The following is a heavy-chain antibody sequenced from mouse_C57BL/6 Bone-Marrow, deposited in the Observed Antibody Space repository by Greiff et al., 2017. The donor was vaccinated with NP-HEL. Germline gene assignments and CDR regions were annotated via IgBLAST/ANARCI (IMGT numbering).Heavy chain of an antibody. CDR2: IYPRSGNT. Sequence: VKLVESGAELARPGASVKLSCKASGYTFTSYGISWVKQRTGQGLEWIGEIYPRSGNTYYNEKFKGKATLTADKSSSTAYMELRSLTSEDSAVYFCARKDYYGNYAWFAYWGQGTLVTVSA. D-gene: IGHD2-1*01. V-gene: IGHV1-81*01. J-gene: IGHJ3*01. CDR1: GYTFTSYG. CDR3: ARKDYYGNYAWFAY.